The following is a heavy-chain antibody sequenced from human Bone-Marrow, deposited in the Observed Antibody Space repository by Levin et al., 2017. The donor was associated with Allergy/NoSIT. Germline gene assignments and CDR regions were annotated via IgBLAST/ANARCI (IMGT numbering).Heavy chain of an antibody. CDR2: ISAYNGNT. CDR1: GYTFTSYG. CDR3: ARDPYSGYDSVDAFDI. V-gene: IGHV1-18*01. D-gene: IGHD5-12*01. J-gene: IGHJ3*02. Sequence: ASVKVSCKASGYTFTSYGISWVRQAPGQGLEWMGWISAYNGNTNYAQKLQGRVTMTTDTSTSTAYMELRSLRSDDTAVYYCARDPYSGYDSVDAFDIWGQGTMVTVSS.